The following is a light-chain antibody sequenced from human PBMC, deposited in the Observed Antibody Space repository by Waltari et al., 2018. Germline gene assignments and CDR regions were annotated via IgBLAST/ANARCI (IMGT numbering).Light chain of an antibody. CDR1: QSVSSW. CDR3: QQYNGYSPMYT. J-gene: IGKJ2*01. CDR2: KAS. Sequence: DIQMTQSPSTLSASVGDRVTITCRASQSVSSWLAWYQQKPGKAPKLRFYKASTLEPGVPSRVSGSGSGTEFTLTISSLQPDDFATYYCQQYNGYSPMYTFGQGTKLEI. V-gene: IGKV1-5*03.